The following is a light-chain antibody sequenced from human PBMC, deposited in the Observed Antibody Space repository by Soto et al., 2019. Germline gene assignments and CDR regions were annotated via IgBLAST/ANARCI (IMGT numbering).Light chain of an antibody. Sequence: DIEMTQSPSTLSASVGDRVTITCRATQSLNIWLAWYQQKPGKAPKLLISKASSLESGVPSRFSGSGSGTEFSLTISGLQPDDFATYYCQHYKAYSYTFGQGTKLE. V-gene: IGKV1-5*03. J-gene: IGKJ2*01. CDR3: QHYKAYSYT. CDR2: KAS. CDR1: QSLNIW.